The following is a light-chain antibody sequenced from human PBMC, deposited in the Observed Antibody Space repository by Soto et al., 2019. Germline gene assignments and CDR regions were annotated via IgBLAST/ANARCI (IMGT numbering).Light chain of an antibody. CDR3: QQYNNWPPWT. V-gene: IGKV3-15*01. Sequence: TVMTQSPATLSVSPGERVTLSCRASQSVGSRLAWYQQKPGQVPRLLIHGASTRATGVPARFSGSGSGTEFTLTISSLQSEDFAVYDCQQYNNWPPWTFGQWTKVEIK. CDR1: QSVGSR. CDR2: GAS. J-gene: IGKJ1*01.